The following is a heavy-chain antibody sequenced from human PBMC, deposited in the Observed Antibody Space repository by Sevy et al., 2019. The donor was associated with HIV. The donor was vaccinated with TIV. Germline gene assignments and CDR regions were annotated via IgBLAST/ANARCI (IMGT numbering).Heavy chain of an antibody. V-gene: IGHV3-30*04. CDR2: TSYDGSHK. Sequence: GGCLRLSCTVSGFIFSNFAMRWVRQAPGKGLEWVAVTSYDGSHKYYADSVKGRFIVSRDNSRNILSLEMSSLTRDDTAVYYCARGENDDEFFQYWGQGTLVTVSS. CDR1: GFIFSNFA. D-gene: IGHD1-26*01. CDR3: ARGENDDEFFQY. J-gene: IGHJ1*01.